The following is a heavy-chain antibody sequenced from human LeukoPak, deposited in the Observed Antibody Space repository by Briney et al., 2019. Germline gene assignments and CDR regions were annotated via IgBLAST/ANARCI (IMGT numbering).Heavy chain of an antibody. CDR1: GFTFSDYA. Sequence: GGSLRLSCAASGFTFSDYAMAWVRQAPGKGLAWVSAVSGGGTTYYTDPVKGRFTISRDNSKNTLDLRMNSLRVEDTAIYYCAKAGRYAWNYLPLDYWGQGSLVTVSS. CDR2: VSGGGTT. CDR3: AKAGRYAWNYLPLDY. J-gene: IGHJ4*02. V-gene: IGHV3-23*01. D-gene: IGHD1-7*01.